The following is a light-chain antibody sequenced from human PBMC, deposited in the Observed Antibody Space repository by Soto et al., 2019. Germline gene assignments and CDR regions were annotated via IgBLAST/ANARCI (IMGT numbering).Light chain of an antibody. CDR2: WAS. CDR3: QQYYSTPYT. CDR1: QSILYNSNNKNY. V-gene: IGKV4-1*01. Sequence: DIVMTQSPDSLAVSLGERATINCKSSQSILYNSNNKNYLAWYQQKPGQPPNLLIYWASTRESGVPDRFSGSGSGTDFTLTIGSLQAEDVAVYYCQQYYSTPYTFGQGTKLEIK. J-gene: IGKJ2*01.